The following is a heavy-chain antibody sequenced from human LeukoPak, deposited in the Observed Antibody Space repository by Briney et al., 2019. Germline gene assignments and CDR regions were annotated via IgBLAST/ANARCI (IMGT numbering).Heavy chain of an antibody. CDR3: ARDRATNY. D-gene: IGHD1-26*01. Sequence: PGGSLRLSCAGSGFTFSSYAMNWVRQAPGKGLEWVANIKQDGSEKYYVDSVKGRFTISRDNAKNSLYLQMNSLRAEDTAVYYCARDRATNYWGQGTLVTVSS. J-gene: IGHJ4*02. V-gene: IGHV3-7*01. CDR1: GFTFSSYA. CDR2: IKQDGSEK.